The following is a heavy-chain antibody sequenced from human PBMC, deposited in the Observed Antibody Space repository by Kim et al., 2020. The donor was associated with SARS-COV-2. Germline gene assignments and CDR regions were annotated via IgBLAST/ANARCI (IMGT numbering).Heavy chain of an antibody. Sequence: KCQGRVTITADESTSTAYMELGSLRSEDTAVYYCARGPFGSGSYYNFDYWGQGTLVTVSS. CDR3: ARGPFGSGSYYNFDY. D-gene: IGHD3-10*01. J-gene: IGHJ4*02. V-gene: IGHV1-69*01.